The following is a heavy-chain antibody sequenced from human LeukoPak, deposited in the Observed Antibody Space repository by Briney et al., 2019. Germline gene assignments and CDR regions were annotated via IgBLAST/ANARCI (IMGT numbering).Heavy chain of an antibody. CDR2: IYYSGST. D-gene: IGHD5-24*01. J-gene: IGHJ3*02. CDR3: TRSTNLEALDI. CDR1: GGSISSYY. V-gene: IGHV4-59*01. Sequence: PSETLSLTCTVSGGSISSYYWSWIRQPPGKGLEWIGYIYYSGSTNYNPSLKSRVTISVDTSKSQFSLKLRSVITADTALYYCTRSTNLEALDIWGQGTMVTASS.